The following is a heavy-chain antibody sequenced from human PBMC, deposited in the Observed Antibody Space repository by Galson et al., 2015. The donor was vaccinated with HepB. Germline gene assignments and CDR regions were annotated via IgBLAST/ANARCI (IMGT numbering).Heavy chain of an antibody. V-gene: IGHV1-18*01. CDR2: ISAYSDDI. J-gene: IGHJ5*02. CDR3: ARVPRGCSWFDP. D-gene: IGHD2-15*01. CDR1: GYTFTSYG. Sequence: SVKVSCKASGYTFTSYGISWMRQAPGQGLEWMGWISAYSDDIKYAQKFQDRVTMTIDASTSTAYMELRSLGSDDTAVYYCARVPRGCSWFDPWGQGTLVTVSS.